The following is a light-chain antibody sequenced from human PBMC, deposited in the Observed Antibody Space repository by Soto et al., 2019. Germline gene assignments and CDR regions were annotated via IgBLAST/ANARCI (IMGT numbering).Light chain of an antibody. Sequence: DIQMTQSPSTLPASVGDRVTITCRASQSIDRWLAWYQQRPGTAPKLLISAASTLNSGVPSRFSGSGSGTDFTLTISSLQPEDFATYYCQQLWTYPLTFGGGTKVDIK. J-gene: IGKJ4*01. CDR3: QQLWTYPLT. CDR2: AAS. CDR1: QSIDRW. V-gene: IGKV1-5*01.